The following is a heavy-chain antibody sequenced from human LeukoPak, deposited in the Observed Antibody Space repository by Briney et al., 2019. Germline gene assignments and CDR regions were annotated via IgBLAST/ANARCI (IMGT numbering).Heavy chain of an antibody. J-gene: IGHJ6*02. Sequence: GGSLRLSCAASGFTFSSYAMHWVRQAPGKGLEWVAVISYDGSNKYYADSVKGRFTISRDNSKNTLYLQMNSLRAEDTAVYYCARARIRDERNSYGLGYYYGMDAWGQGTTVTVSS. CDR2: ISYDGSNK. CDR3: ARARIRDERNSYGLGYYYGMDA. V-gene: IGHV3-30-3*01. CDR1: GFTFSSYA. D-gene: IGHD5-18*01.